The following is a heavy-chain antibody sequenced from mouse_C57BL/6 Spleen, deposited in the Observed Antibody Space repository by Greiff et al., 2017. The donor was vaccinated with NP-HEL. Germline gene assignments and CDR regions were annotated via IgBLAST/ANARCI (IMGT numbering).Heavy chain of an antibody. CDR2: ISYSGST. J-gene: IGHJ2*01. CDR1: GYSITSGYD. D-gene: IGHD2-5*01. Sequence: EVHLVESGPGMVKPSQSLSLTCTVTGYSITSGYDWHWIRHFPGNKLEWMGYISYSGSTNYNPSLKSRISITHDTSKNHFFLKLNSVTTEDTATYYCARAYYSNFGFDYWGQGTTLTVSS. V-gene: IGHV3-1*01. CDR3: ARAYYSNFGFDY.